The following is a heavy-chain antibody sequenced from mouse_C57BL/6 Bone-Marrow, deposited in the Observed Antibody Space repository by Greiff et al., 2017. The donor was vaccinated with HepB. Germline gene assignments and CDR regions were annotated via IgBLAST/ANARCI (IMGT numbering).Heavy chain of an antibody. J-gene: IGHJ3*01. CDR2: IYPRSGNT. CDR3: ARSEGIINYGLAY. Sequence: SGAELARPGASVKLSCKASGYTFTSYGISWVKQRTGQGLEWIGEIYPRSGNTYYNEKFKGKATLTADKSSSTAYMELRSLTSEDSAVYFCARSEGIINYGLAYWGEGALVSVSA. D-gene: IGHD2-1*01. CDR1: GYTFTSYG. V-gene: IGHV1-81*01.